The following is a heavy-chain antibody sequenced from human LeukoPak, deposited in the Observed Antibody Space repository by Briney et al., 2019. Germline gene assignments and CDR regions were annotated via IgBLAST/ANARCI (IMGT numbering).Heavy chain of an antibody. Sequence: SETLSLTCTVSGGSISSGGYYWSWIRQHPGKGLEWIGYIYYSGSTYYNPSLKSRVTISVDTSKNQFSLKLSSVTAADTAVYYCARSTGRWLQFNYWGQGTLVTVSS. CDR3: ARSTGRWLQFNY. CDR2: IYYSGST. CDR1: GGSISSGGYY. V-gene: IGHV4-31*03. D-gene: IGHD5-24*01. J-gene: IGHJ4*02.